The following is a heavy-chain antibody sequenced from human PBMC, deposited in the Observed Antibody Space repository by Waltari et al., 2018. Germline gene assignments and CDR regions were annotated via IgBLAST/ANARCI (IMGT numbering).Heavy chain of an antibody. V-gene: IGHV4-59*01. CDR1: GGSISGFS. CDR2: IDYTGST. CDR3: ARGGGGDWEWFDP. D-gene: IGHD2-21*02. Sequence: QVQLQESGPSLLKPSETLSLICTVSGGSISGFSWSWVRQPPGKGLDWIGYIDYTGSTNFNPSLKSRVTMSVDTSKNQFSLKLSSVTAADTAFYYCARGGGGDWEWFDPWGQGTLVTVSS. J-gene: IGHJ5*02.